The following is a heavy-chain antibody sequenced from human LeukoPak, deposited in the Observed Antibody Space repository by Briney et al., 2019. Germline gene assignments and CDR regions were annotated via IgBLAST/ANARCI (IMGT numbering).Heavy chain of an antibody. CDR1: GGSISSSY. CDR2: IYHSEST. D-gene: IGHD4-23*01. CDR3: ARLAGGTSGPFDY. Sequence: YPSETLSLTCTVSGGSISSSYCSWIRQPPGEGLEWIGYIYHSESTNYNPSLKSRVTISVDTSKNQFSLKLSSVTAADTAVYYCARLAGGTSGPFDYWGQGTLVTVSS. V-gene: IGHV4-59*08. J-gene: IGHJ4*02.